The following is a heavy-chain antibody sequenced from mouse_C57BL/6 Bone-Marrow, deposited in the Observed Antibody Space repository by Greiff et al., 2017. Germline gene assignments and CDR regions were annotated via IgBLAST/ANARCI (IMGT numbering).Heavy chain of an antibody. Sequence: EVKLQESGEGLVKPGGSLKLSCAASGFTFSSYAMCWVRQTPEKRLEWVAYISSGGDYIYYADTVQGRYTISRDNARNTLYLQMRSLTSEDTTMYYCARWGLWPRYSAMDYWGQGTSVTVSS. V-gene: IGHV5S21*01. CDR1: GFTFSSYA. D-gene: IGHD1-1*02. J-gene: IGHJ4*01. CDR2: ISSGGDYI. CDR3: ARWGLWPRYSAMDY.